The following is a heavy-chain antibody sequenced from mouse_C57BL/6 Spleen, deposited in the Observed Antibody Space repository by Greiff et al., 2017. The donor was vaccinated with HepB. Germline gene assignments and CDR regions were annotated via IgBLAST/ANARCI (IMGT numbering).Heavy chain of an antibody. D-gene: IGHD1-1*01. J-gene: IGHJ4*01. CDR3: ARNGGIYYYGSGAMDY. V-gene: IGHV2-2*01. CDR1: GFSLTSYG. CDR2: IWSGGCT. Sequence: QVQLQQSGPGLVQPSQSLSITCTVSGFSLTSYGVHWVRQSPGKGLEWLGVIWSGGCTDYNAAFISRLSISKDNSKSQVFFKMNSLQADDTAIYYCARNGGIYYYGSGAMDYWGQGTSVTVSS.